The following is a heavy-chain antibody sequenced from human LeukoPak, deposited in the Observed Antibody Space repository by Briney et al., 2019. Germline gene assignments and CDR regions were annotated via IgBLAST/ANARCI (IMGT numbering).Heavy chain of an antibody. V-gene: IGHV3-48*03. D-gene: IGHD4-23*01. CDR3: ARDLGGNSAAW. J-gene: IGHJ4*02. CDR1: GFTFSSYE. Sequence: GGSLRLSCAASGFTFSSYEMNWVRQAPGKGLEWVSYISSSGSTIYYADSVKGRFTISRDNAKNSLYLQMNSLRAEDTAVYYCARDLGGNSAAWWGQGALVTVSS. CDR2: ISSSGSTI.